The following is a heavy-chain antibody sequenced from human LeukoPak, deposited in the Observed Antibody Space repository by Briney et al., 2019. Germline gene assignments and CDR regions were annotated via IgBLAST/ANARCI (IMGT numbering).Heavy chain of an antibody. CDR1: GYTFTSYY. V-gene: IGHV1-46*01. J-gene: IGHJ4*02. CDR2: INPSGGST. Sequence: ASVKVSCKASGYTFTSYYMHWVRQAPGQGLEWMGIINPSGGSTSYAQKFQGRVTMTRDTSTGTVYMELSSLRSEDTAVYYCARTDCTNGVCYIPYFDYWGQGTLVTVSS. D-gene: IGHD2-8*01. CDR3: ARTDCTNGVCYIPYFDY.